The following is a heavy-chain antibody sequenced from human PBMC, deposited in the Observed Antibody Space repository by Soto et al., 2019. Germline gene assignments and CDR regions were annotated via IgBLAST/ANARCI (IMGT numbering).Heavy chain of an antibody. J-gene: IGHJ6*03. Sequence: QVHLVQSGAEVKKPGASVKVSCTSSNYTFTSYGMSWVRQAPGQGLEWMGWISTSNGNTNYAQKVQGRITMTTDTSTSTAYMELRSLRSDDTAVYCCARTRWSGYSHSRVYYMDVWGKGTAVTVSS. CDR2: ISTSNGNT. CDR1: NYTFTSYG. D-gene: IGHD3-3*01. CDR3: ARTRWSGYSHSRVYYMDV. V-gene: IGHV1-18*01.